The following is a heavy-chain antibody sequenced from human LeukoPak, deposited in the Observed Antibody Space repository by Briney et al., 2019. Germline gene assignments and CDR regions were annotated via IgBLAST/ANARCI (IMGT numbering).Heavy chain of an antibody. CDR3: ATAAIDY. CDR1: GYTFTDYY. V-gene: IGHV1-69-2*01. CDR2: VDPEDGET. J-gene: IGHJ4*02. Sequence: ASVKVTCKVSGYTFTDYYMHWVQQAPGKGLEWMGLVDPEDGETIYAEKFQGRDTITADTSTDTAYMELSSLRSEDTAVYYCATAAIDYWGQGTLVTVSS.